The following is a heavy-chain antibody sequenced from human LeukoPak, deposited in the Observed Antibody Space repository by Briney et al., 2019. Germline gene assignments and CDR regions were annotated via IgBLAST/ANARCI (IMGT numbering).Heavy chain of an antibody. CDR3: ARAGSGTYNYYFDY. J-gene: IGHJ4*02. V-gene: IGHV1-69*06. CDR2: IIPIFGTA. CDR1: GGTVSSYA. Sequence: SVKVSCKASGGTVSSYAISWVRQAPGQGLEWMGGIIPIFGTANYAQKFQGRVTITADKSTSTAYMELSSLRSEDTAVYYCARAGSGTYNYYFDYWGQGTLVTVSS. D-gene: IGHD5-24*01.